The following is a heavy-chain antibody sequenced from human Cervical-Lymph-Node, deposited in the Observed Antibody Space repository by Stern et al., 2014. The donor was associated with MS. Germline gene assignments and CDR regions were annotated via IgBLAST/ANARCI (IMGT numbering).Heavy chain of an antibody. Sequence: EVHLVESGGGMVQPGRSLRLSCEAPGFKFDDFAMHWVRQAPGKGLEWVSGLGWNSEGRGYADSVQGRFTISRDNAKSSLYLQMNSLTAEDTALYYCAKADDYAAGIDAWGQGTLVVVSS. D-gene: IGHD3-16*01. CDR3: AKADDYAAGIDA. V-gene: IGHV3-9*01. CDR2: LGWNSEGR. J-gene: IGHJ5*02. CDR1: GFKFDDFA.